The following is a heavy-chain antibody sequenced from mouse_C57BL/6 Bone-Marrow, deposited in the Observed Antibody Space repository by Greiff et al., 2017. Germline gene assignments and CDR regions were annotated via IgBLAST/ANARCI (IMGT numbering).Heavy chain of an antibody. CDR3: ARHEVSYAMDY. J-gene: IGHJ4*01. CDR1: GFTFSDYY. Sequence: EVKLVESGGGLVQPGGSLKLSCAASGFTFSDYYMYWVRQTPEKRLEWVAYISNGGGSTYYPDTVKGRFTISRDNAKNTLYLQMSRLKSEDTAMYYCARHEVSYAMDYWGQGTSVTVSS. CDR2: ISNGGGST. V-gene: IGHV5-12*01. D-gene: IGHD2-14*01.